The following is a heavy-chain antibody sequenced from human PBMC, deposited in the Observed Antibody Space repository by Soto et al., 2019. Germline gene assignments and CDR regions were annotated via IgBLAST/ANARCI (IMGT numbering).Heavy chain of an antibody. J-gene: IGHJ6*02. CDR2: IDPSDSYT. Sequence: GESLKISCKGSGYSFTSYWISWVRQMPGKGLEWMGRIDPSDSYTNYSPSFQGHVTISADKSISTAYLQWSSLKASDTAMYYCARHQELPRPYYYYYGMDVWGQGTTVTVSS. CDR3: ARHQELPRPYYYYYGMDV. V-gene: IGHV5-10-1*01. D-gene: IGHD1-26*01. CDR1: GYSFTSYW.